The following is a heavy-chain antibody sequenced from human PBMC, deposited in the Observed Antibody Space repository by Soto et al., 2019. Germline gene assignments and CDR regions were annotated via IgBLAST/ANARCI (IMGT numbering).Heavy chain of an antibody. CDR1: GFTFSSYA. V-gene: IGHV3-64D*06. D-gene: IGHD5-12*01. Sequence: AGGSLRLSCSSSGFTFSSYAMRLVRQAPGKGLEYVSAISSNGGSTYYADSVKGRFTISRDNSKNTLYLQMSSLRAEDTAVYYCANDPGYSLDYWGQGTQVTVSS. CDR3: ANDPGYSLDY. CDR2: ISSNGGST. J-gene: IGHJ4*02.